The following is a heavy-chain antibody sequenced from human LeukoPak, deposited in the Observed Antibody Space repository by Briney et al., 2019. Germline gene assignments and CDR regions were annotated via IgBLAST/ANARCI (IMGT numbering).Heavy chain of an antibody. CDR1: GFTFSSYA. V-gene: IGHV3-23*01. Sequence: GGSLRLSCAASGFTFSSYAMSWVRQAPGKGLEWVSTISGVGGSTYYADSVKGRFTISRDNSKNTLYLQMNSLRAEDTAVYYCAKSPAVDAAFDIWGQGTMVTVSS. CDR2: ISGVGGST. J-gene: IGHJ3*02. CDR3: AKSPAVDAAFDI. D-gene: IGHD4-23*01.